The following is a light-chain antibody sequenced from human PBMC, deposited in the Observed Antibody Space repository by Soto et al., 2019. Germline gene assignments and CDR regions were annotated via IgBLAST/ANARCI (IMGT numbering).Light chain of an antibody. J-gene: IGKJ1*01. Sequence: EIVLTQSPATLSLSPGERATLSCRASQTIGSYLAWYQQKPGQAPRLLIYTASSRATGSPDRFSGGGSGTEFTLTISSLQSENFAVYYCQQYNNWPRTFGQGTKVDIK. CDR1: QTIGSY. CDR2: TAS. V-gene: IGKV3D-15*01. CDR3: QQYNNWPRT.